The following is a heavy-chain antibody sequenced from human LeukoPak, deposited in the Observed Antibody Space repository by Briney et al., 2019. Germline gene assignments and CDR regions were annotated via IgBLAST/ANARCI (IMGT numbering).Heavy chain of an antibody. D-gene: IGHD3-22*01. CDR2: ISAYNGNT. J-gene: IGHJ4*02. Sequence: ASVKVSCKASGYTFTSYGISWVRQAPGQGLEWMGWISAYNGNTNYAQKLQGRVTMTTDTSTSTAYMELRSLRSEDTAVYYCARDSPYYYDSSGYYSFDYWGQGTLVTVSS. V-gene: IGHV1-18*01. CDR1: GYTFTSYG. CDR3: ARDSPYYYDSSGYYSFDY.